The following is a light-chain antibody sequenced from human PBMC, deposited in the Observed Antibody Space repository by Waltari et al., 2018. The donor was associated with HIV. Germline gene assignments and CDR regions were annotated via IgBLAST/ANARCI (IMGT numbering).Light chain of an antibody. Sequence: HSALTQPRSVSGSPGQSVTISCTGTSSDAGGYNYVSWDQQHAGKAPKLMIYDVSKRPTGDPDRFAGSKCGNTASLTISGLQAEDEADYYCCSYAGGWVFGVGTKLTVL. V-gene: IGLV2-11*01. CDR3: CSYAGGWV. CDR2: DVS. J-gene: IGLJ3*02. CDR1: SSDAGGYNY.